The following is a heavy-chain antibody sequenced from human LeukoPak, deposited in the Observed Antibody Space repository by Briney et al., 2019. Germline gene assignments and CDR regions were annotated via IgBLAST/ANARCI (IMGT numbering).Heavy chain of an antibody. V-gene: IGHV4-34*01. CDR2: INHSGST. D-gene: IGHD3-22*01. Sequence: SETLSLTCAVYGGSFSGYYWSWIRQPPGKGLEWIGEINHSGSTNYNPSLKSRVTISVDTSKNQFSLKLSSVTAADTAVYYCARGHYYDSSGLFDYWGQGTLVTVSS. CDR1: GGSFSGYY. CDR3: ARGHYYDSSGLFDY. J-gene: IGHJ4*02.